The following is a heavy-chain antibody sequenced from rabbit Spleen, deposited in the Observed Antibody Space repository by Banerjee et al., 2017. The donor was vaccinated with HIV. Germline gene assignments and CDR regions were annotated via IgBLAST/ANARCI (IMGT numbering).Heavy chain of an antibody. CDR1: GFDITKYG. CDR2: IDPIFGST. V-gene: IGHV1S8*01. D-gene: IGHD2-1*01. Sequence: QEQLVESGGGLVQPGGSLKLSCTVSGFDITKYGVTWVRQAPGKGLEWIGYIDPIFGSTYYASWVNGRFSISRENTQNTVYLKLNSLTAADTATYFCVRDRADIGGDYGPYYFDFWGPGTLVTVS. J-gene: IGHJ4*01. CDR3: VRDRADIGGDYGPYYFDF.